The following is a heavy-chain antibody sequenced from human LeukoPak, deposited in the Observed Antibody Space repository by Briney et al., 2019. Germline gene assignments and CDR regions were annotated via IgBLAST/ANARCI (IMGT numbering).Heavy chain of an antibody. CDR1: GGSISSYY. CDR3: ARIKVTMVRGVPASAFDI. D-gene: IGHD3-10*01. V-gene: IGHV4-59*01. Sequence: SETLSLTCTVSGGSISSYYWSWIRQPPGKGLEWIGYIYYSGSTNYNPSLKSRVTISVDTSKNQFSLELSSVTAPDTAVYYCARIKVTMVRGVPASAFDIWGQGTMVTVSS. J-gene: IGHJ3*02. CDR2: IYYSGST.